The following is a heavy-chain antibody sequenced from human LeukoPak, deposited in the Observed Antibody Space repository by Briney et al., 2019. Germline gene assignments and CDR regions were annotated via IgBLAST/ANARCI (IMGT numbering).Heavy chain of an antibody. Sequence: GGSLRLSCAASGFTFSSYVMHWVRQAPGKGLEWVAVLWYDGSNKYYADSVKGRFTIPRDNSKNTLYLQMHSLRAEDTAVYYCAREDCSGGSCYEAPFDYWGQGTLVTVSS. CDR3: AREDCSGGSCYEAPFDY. J-gene: IGHJ4*02. CDR1: GFTFSSYV. V-gene: IGHV3-33*01. D-gene: IGHD2-15*01. CDR2: LWYDGSNK.